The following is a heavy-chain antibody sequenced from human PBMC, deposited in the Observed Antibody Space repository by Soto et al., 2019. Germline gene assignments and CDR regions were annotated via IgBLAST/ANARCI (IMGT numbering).Heavy chain of an antibody. V-gene: IGHV3-48*02. CDR3: AKGCSGSYLEWGLYNWFDP. CDR1: GFTFRNYN. J-gene: IGHJ5*02. D-gene: IGHD3-10*02. CDR2: ISDSGTTI. Sequence: GGSLRLSCAASGFTFRNYNMNWVRQSPGKGLEWLSSISDSGTTIYYAASVKGRFTISRDNAKNSLFLQMNSLRDEDTAVYYCAKGCSGSYLEWGLYNWFDPWGQGTLVTVSS.